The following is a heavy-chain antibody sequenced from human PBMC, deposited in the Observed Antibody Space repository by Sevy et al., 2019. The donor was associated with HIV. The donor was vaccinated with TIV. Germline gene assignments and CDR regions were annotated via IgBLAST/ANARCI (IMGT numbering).Heavy chain of an antibody. CDR3: ARGPLRYCSSSSCYEGDNYYYGMDV. CDR1: GFTFSNYG. CDR2: IRYDGSNK. V-gene: IGHV3-33*01. J-gene: IGHJ6*02. D-gene: IGHD2-2*01. Sequence: GGSLRLSCAASGFTFSNYGIHWVRQAPGKGLEWVAVIRYDGSNKYYEDSVKGRFTISRDNSKNTLYLQINSLRAKDTAVYYCARGPLRYCSSSSCYEGDNYYYGMDVWGQGTTVTVSS.